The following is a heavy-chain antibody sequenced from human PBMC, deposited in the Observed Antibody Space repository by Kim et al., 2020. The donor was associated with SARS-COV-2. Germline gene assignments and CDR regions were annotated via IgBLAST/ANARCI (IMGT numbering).Heavy chain of an antibody. CDR1: GGSISSYY. J-gene: IGHJ4*02. D-gene: IGHD3-10*01. CDR3: ARDSARGYFDY. CDR2: IYYSGST. V-gene: IGHV4-59*01. Sequence: SETLSLTCTVSGGSISSYYWSWIRQPPGKGLEWIGYIYYSGSTNYNPSLKSRVTISVDTSKNQFSLKLSSVTAADTAVYYCARDSARGYFDYWGQGTLVTVSS.